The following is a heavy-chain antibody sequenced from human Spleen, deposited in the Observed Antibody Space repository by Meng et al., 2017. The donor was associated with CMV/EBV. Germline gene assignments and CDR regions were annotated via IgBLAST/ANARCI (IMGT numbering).Heavy chain of an antibody. V-gene: IGHV2-5*01. CDR3: TRTRDYGGNWLDP. D-gene: IGHD4-23*01. CDR2: IYWNDDK. CDR1: GFPLSASGVG. Sequence: FSGFPLSASGVGVAWIRQPPGKALEWLALIYWNDDKRYSPSLKSRVTIAKDTSKNQVVLTMTDMDPVDTATYYCTRTRDYGGNWLDPWGQGTLVTVSS. J-gene: IGHJ5*02.